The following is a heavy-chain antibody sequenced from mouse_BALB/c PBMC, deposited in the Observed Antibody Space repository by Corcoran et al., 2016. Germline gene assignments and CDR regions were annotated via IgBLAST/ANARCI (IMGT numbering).Heavy chain of an antibody. J-gene: IGHJ2*01. V-gene: IGHV1S136*01. Sequence: EVQLQQSGPELVKPGASVKMSCKASGYTFTSYVMHWVKQKPGQGLEWIGYINPYNDGTKYNEKFKGKATLTSDKSSSTAYMELSSLTSEDSAVYYCARWSTTVSPYCDYWGQGTTLTVSS. CDR3: ARWSTTVSPYCDY. D-gene: IGHD2-1*01. CDR1: GYTFTSYV. CDR2: INPYNDGT.